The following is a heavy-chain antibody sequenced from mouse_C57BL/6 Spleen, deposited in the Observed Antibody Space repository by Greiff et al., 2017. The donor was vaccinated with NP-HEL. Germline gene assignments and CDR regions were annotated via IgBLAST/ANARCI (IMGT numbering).Heavy chain of an antibody. J-gene: IGHJ4*01. Sequence: VKLMESGPGLVAPSQSLSITCTVSGFSLTSYAISWVRQPPGKGLEWLGVIWTGGGTNYNSALKSRLSISKDNSKSQVFLKMNSLQTDDTARYYCARHGSSPYYYAMDYWGQGTSVTVSS. CDR2: IWTGGGT. CDR1: GFSLTSYA. D-gene: IGHD1-1*01. V-gene: IGHV2-9-1*01. CDR3: ARHGSSPYYYAMDY.